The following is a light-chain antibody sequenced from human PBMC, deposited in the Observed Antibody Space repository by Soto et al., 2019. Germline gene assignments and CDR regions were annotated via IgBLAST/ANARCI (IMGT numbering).Light chain of an antibody. CDR3: HQYYSSIT. CDR2: ASS. V-gene: IGKV3-20*01. Sequence: EIVLTQSPGTLSLSPGEGATLSCRASQDVDNNFLAWYQQRPGQAPRLLIYASSRRATGIPDRFSDSGSGTDFTLTISRVGPEDIAVYFCHQYYSSITFGGGTKVEVK. CDR1: QDVDNNF. J-gene: IGKJ4*01.